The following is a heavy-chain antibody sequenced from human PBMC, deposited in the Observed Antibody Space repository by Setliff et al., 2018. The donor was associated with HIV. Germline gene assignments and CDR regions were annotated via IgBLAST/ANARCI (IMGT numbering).Heavy chain of an antibody. J-gene: IGHJ4*02. V-gene: IGHV5-51*01. CDR1: GYSFVNYW. CDR3: ARRLPYCSSSSCYDYYFDY. Sequence: PGESLKISCKASGYSFVNYWIGWVRQMPGKGLEWMGIIYPGDSDTKYSPSFQGQVTISADKSISTAYVQWSSLKASDTAMYYCARRLPYCSSSSCYDYYFDYWGQGTLVTVS. CDR2: IYPGDSDT. D-gene: IGHD2-2*01.